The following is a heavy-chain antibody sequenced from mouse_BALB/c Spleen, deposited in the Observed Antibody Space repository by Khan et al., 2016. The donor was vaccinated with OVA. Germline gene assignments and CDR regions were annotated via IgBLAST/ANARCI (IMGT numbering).Heavy chain of an antibody. CDR1: GYSITSDYA. CDR3: ARREGNGYDYWYFDV. D-gene: IGHD2-2*01. Sequence: EVQLQESGPGLVKPSQSLSLTCTVTGYSITSDYAWNWIRQFPGNKLEWMGYISYSGSTSYNPSLKSRISITRDTSKNQFFLQLNSVTTEDTATYYGARREGNGYDYWYFDVWGAGTTVTVSS. J-gene: IGHJ1*01. V-gene: IGHV3-2*02. CDR2: ISYSGST.